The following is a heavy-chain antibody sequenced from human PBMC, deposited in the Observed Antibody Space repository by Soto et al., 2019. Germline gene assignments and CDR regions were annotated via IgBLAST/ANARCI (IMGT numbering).Heavy chain of an antibody. J-gene: IGHJ6*02. V-gene: IGHV3-33*01. CDR3: ARDHCKGGTCYYYGMDV. Sequence: PGGSLRLSCAVSGLTFSNYAMHWVRQAPGKGLEWVALIYYDGSNTYYADSVKGRFTISRENSKNTVFLEMNSLRAEDTAVYYCARDHCKGGTCYYYGMDVWGQGTTVTVSS. D-gene: IGHD2-15*01. CDR2: IYYDGSNT. CDR1: GLTFSNYA.